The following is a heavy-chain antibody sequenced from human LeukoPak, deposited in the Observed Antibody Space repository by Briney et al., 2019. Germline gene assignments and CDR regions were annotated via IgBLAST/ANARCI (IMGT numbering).Heavy chain of an antibody. CDR3: ARLKFYDSTGYNKAYYMDV. Sequence: SETLSLTCTVSGGSTINHYWSWIRQSAGRGLEWVGRIYISGTTDYNPSLESRLTMSIDTSKNQFSLKLRSVTAADTAVYYCARLKFYDSTGYNKAYYMDVWGTGLSVTVAS. J-gene: IGHJ6*03. CDR2: IYISGTT. CDR1: GGSTINHY. V-gene: IGHV4-4*07. D-gene: IGHD3-9*01.